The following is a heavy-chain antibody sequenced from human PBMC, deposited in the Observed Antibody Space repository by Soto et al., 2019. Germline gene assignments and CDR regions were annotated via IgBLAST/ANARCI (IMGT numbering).Heavy chain of an antibody. CDR2: ISGYNGNT. Sequence: QVQLLQSGAEVKKPGASVKVSCKASGYTFVSYGISWVRQAPGQRLEWMGWISGYNGNTNYAQKLQGRITMTTDTSTTTAYMELRSLRSDDTAVYYCARGWSSLNYFDPWGQGTLVTVSS. V-gene: IGHV1-18*04. D-gene: IGHD1-26*01. J-gene: IGHJ5*02. CDR1: GYTFVSYG. CDR3: ARGWSSLNYFDP.